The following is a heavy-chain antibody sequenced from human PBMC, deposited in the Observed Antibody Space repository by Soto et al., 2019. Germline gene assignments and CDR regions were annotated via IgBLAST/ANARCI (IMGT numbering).Heavy chain of an antibody. CDR3: VRLIGNSWLDF. V-gene: IGHV6-1*01. D-gene: IGHD1-26*01. Sequence: SQTLSLTCAISGDSVSSSSVTWNWIRQSPSRGLEWLGRTYYRSKWYNDYAESVKSRITINPDTSKNQFSLHLNSVTPEDTAVYYCVRLIGNSWLDFWGQETLVTVSS. J-gene: IGHJ5*01. CDR1: GDSVSSSSVT. CDR2: TYYRSKWYN.